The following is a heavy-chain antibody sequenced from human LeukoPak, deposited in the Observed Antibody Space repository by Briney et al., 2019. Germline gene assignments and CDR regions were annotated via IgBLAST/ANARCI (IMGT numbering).Heavy chain of an antibody. J-gene: IGHJ4*02. CDR2: IRQDGSEK. D-gene: IGHD2-15*01. Sequence: GGSLRLSCTASGFSFSSYWMSWVRQAPGKGLEWVANIRQDGSEKYYLDSVKGRFTISRDNAKDSVHLQMNSLRAEDTAVYYCARGYCSGGSCYFYYFDYWGQGTLVTVSS. CDR1: GFSFSSYW. CDR3: ARGYCSGGSCYFYYFDY. V-gene: IGHV3-7*01.